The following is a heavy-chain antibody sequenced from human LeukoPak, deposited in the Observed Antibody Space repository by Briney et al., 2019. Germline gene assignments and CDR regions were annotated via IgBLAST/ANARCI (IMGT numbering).Heavy chain of an antibody. CDR1: GGSISSSSYY. CDR3: ARTGYCISTSCYMGYYYYYYMDV. D-gene: IGHD2-2*02. V-gene: IGHV4-39*07. CDR2: IYYSGST. Sequence: SETLSPTCTVSGGSISSSSYYWGWIRQPPGKGLEWIGSIYYSGSTYYNPSLKSRVTISVDTSKNQFSLKLSSVTAADTAVYYCARTGYCISTSCYMGYYYYYYMDVWGKGTTVTVSS. J-gene: IGHJ6*03.